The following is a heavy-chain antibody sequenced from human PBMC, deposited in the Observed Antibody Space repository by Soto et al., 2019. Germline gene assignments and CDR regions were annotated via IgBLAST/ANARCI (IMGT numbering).Heavy chain of an antibody. CDR3: ARVSVITIFGVVIHDAFEI. CDR1: GYSISSGYY. J-gene: IGHJ3*02. D-gene: IGHD3-3*01. Sequence: PSETLSLTCAVSGYSISSGYYWGWIRQPPGKGLEWIGSIYHSGSTYYNPSLKSRVTISVDTSKNQFSLKLSSVTAADTAVYYCARVSVITIFGVVIHDAFEIWGQGTMVTVSS. V-gene: IGHV4-38-2*01. CDR2: IYHSGST.